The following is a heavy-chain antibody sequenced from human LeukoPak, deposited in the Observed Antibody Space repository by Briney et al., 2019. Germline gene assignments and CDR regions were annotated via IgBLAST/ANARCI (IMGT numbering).Heavy chain of an antibody. J-gene: IGHJ6*03. D-gene: IGHD3-3*01. CDR3: ARGPTIFGVVIISDYYYMDV. CDR1: GYTFTSYY. V-gene: IGHV1-46*01. Sequence: EASVKVSCKASGYTFTSYYMHWVRQAPGQGLEWMGIMNPSGGSTSYAQKFQGRVTMTRDTSTSTVYMELSSLRSEDTAVYYCARGPTIFGVVIISDYYYMDVWGKGTTVTVSS. CDR2: MNPSGGST.